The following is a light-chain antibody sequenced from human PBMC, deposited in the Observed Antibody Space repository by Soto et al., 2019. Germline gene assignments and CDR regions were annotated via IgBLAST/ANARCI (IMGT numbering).Light chain of an antibody. CDR2: AAS. J-gene: IGKJ2*01. CDR3: LQDYNYPYT. V-gene: IGKV1-6*01. Sequence: AIQMTQSPSSLSASVGDRVTITCRASQGIRNDLGWYQQKPGKAPKLLIYAASTLQSGVPSRFSGSGSGTDFPLTISSLQPEDFETYYCLQDYNYPYTFGQGTKLAIK. CDR1: QGIRND.